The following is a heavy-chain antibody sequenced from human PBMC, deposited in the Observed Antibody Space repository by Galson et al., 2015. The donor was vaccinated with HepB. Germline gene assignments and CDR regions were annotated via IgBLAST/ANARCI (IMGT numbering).Heavy chain of an antibody. CDR1: GDSVSSNSAA. J-gene: IGHJ4*02. CDR2: TYYRSRWYN. CDR3: ARDRDSAMVEGFDY. V-gene: IGHV6-1*01. D-gene: IGHD5-18*01. Sequence: CAISGDSVSSNSAAWNWIRQSPSRGLEWLGRTYYRSRWYNDYPVSVKSRITINPDTSKNQFSLQLNSVTPEDTAVYYCARDRDSAMVEGFDYWGQGTLVTVSS.